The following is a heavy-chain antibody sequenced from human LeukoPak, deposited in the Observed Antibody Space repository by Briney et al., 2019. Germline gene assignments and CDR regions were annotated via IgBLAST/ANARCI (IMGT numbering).Heavy chain of an antibody. V-gene: IGHV4-59*01. CDR2: IYCSGST. J-gene: IGHJ3*02. D-gene: IGHD2-21*02. CDR3: ARDPDLGAFDI. CDR1: GGSISSYY. Sequence: SETLSLTCTVSGGSISSYYWSWIRQPPGKGLEWIGYIYCSGSTNYNPSLKSRVTISVDTSKNQFSLKLSSVTAADTAVYYCARDPDLGAFDIWGQGTMVTVSS.